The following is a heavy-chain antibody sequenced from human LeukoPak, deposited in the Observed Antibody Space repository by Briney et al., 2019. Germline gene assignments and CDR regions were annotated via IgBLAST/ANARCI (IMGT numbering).Heavy chain of an antibody. CDR3: AKDNTIVATMTLDY. CDR2: ISWDGGRI. J-gene: IGHJ4*02. Sequence: GRSLRLSCAPSGFTFDEYTMHWVRQAPGKGLEWVSLISWDGGRIDYADSVKGRFTISRDNSKNSLYLQMNSLRTEDTALYYCAKDNTIVATMTLDYWGQGTLVTVST. CDR1: GFTFDEYT. V-gene: IGHV3-43*01. D-gene: IGHD5-12*01.